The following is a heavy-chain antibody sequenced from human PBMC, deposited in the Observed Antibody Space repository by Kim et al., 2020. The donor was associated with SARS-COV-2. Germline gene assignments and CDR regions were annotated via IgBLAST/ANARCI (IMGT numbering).Heavy chain of an antibody. V-gene: IGHV1-2*06. Sequence: ASVKVSCKASGYTFTGYYMHWVRQAPGQGLEWMGRINPNSGGTNYAQKFQGRVTMTRDTSISTAYMELSRLRSDDTAVYYCAREVTSITIFGVDTHYYYYYYMDVWGKGTTVTVSS. D-gene: IGHD3-3*01. J-gene: IGHJ6*03. CDR3: AREVTSITIFGVDTHYYYYYYMDV. CDR1: GYTFTGYY. CDR2: INPNSGGT.